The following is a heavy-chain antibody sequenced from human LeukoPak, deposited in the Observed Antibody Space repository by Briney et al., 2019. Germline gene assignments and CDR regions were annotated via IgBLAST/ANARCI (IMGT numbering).Heavy chain of an antibody. J-gene: IGHJ4*02. CDR2: IMPKSGAT. Sequence: ASVKVYCKASGYTFTDHYLHWVRQAPGQGLDWMGWIMPKSGATHYARNFQGRVTLSTDTSITTLYMELTSLASDDTAVYFCARDNNLGPDYWGQGTLVTVSS. CDR3: ARDNNLGPDY. CDR1: GYTFTDHY. V-gene: IGHV1-2*02. D-gene: IGHD1/OR15-1a*01.